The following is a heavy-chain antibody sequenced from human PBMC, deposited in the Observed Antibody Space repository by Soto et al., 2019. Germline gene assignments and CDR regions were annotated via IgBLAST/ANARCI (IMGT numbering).Heavy chain of an antibody. V-gene: IGHV3-21*01. CDR1: GFPFNNYG. Sequence: GGSLRLSCTVSGFPFNNYGINWVRQSPGKGLEWVSSVSKSDYTYYSDSVKGRFTISRDNAKNSVSLQMNTLRVEDTAVYYCAREDSIIIPAVSDFWGQGTLVTVSS. J-gene: IGHJ4*02. CDR2: VSKSDYT. CDR3: AREDSIIIPAVSDF. D-gene: IGHD2-2*01.